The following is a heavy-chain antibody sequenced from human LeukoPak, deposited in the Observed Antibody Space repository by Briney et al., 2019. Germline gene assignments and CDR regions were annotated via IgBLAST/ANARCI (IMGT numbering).Heavy chain of an antibody. J-gene: IGHJ5*02. V-gene: IGHV3-66*01. CDR3: ARGSRDGYGMFDP. CDR1: GITVSSNY. CDR2: IYSGGST. Sequence: PGGSLRLSCAASGITVSSNYMSWVRQAPGKGLEWVSVIYSGGSTYYADPVKGRFTISRDNSKNTLYLQMNSLRAEDTAVYYCARGSRDGYGMFDPWGQGTLVTVSS. D-gene: IGHD5-24*01.